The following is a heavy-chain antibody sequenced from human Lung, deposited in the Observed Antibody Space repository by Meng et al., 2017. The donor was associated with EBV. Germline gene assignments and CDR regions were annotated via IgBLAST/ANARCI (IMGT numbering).Heavy chain of an antibody. V-gene: IGHV4-34*01. Sequence: VQLHQLGAGLLKPSETLSLTCGVSGSSFSSSYWSWIRQPPGKGLEWIGQINYSGITNYNPSLKSRVTISVDTSKNQFSLSLNSVTAADTAVYYCARGGTSSAPFDYWGQGTLVTVSS. CDR3: ARGGTSSAPFDY. J-gene: IGHJ4*02. D-gene: IGHD2-2*01. CDR2: INYSGIT. CDR1: GSSFSSSY.